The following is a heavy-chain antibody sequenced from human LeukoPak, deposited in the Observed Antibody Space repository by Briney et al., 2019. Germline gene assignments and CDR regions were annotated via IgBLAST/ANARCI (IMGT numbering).Heavy chain of an antibody. CDR3: ARGGYDSSGYYLGMDV. J-gene: IGHJ6*02. CDR1: GGSFSGYY. V-gene: IGHV4-34*01. CDR2: INHGGST. D-gene: IGHD3-22*01. Sequence: SETLSLTCAVYGGSFSGYYWTWIRQPPGKGLEWVGQINHGGSTTYNPSLKSRVTISIDTSKNQFSLKLNSVTAADTAVYYCARGGYDSSGYYLGMDVWGQGTTVTVSS.